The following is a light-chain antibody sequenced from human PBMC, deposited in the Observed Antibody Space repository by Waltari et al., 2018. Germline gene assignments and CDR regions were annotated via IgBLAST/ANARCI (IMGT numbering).Light chain of an antibody. CDR3: QQFHSTPPWT. V-gene: IGKV1-NL1*01. J-gene: IGKJ1*01. CDR1: QGISNS. Sequence: DIQMTQSPSFLSASVGDRVIVTCRASQGISNSLAWFQQKPGKAPKLLLYGASRLESGVPSRFSGSGSGTDFTLTISSLQPEDFATYYCQQFHSTPPWTFGQGTKVEIK. CDR2: GAS.